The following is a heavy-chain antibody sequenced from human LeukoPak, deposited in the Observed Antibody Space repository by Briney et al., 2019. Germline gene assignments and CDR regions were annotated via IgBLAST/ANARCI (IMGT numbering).Heavy chain of an antibody. CDR3: ARRRYYDGSGYLE. CDR1: GYSISSGYY. J-gene: IGHJ1*01. D-gene: IGHD3-22*01. Sequence: PSETLSLTCAVSGYSISSGYYWDWIRQSPGKGLEWIGTIYYSGRTYYSPSLKSRVTMSVDPSNNQFSLNLRSVTAADTAVYYCARRRYYDGSGYLEWGQGTLLSVSS. CDR2: IYYSGRT. V-gene: IGHV4-38-2*01.